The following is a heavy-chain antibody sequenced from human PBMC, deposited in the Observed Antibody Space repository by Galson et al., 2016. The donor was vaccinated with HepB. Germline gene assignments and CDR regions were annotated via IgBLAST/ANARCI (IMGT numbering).Heavy chain of an antibody. Sequence: SLRLSCAASGFTFSSYAMGWVRQAPGKGLEWVSGISGSGGHTYYADSVKGRFTMSRDNSKNSLYLQMNSLRAEDTAVYYCARTIGHPLNLGALFRPFDYWGQGTLGTVSS. CDR2: ISGSGGHT. J-gene: IGHJ4*02. D-gene: IGHD6-6*01. CDR1: GFTFSSYA. CDR3: ARTIGHPLNLGALFRPFDY. V-gene: IGHV3-23*01.